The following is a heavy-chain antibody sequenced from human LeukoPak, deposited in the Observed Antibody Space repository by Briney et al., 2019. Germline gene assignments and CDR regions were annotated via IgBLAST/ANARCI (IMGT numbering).Heavy chain of an antibody. CDR1: GFTVSSNY. Sequence: GGSLRLSCAASGFTVSSNYMSWVRQAPGKGLEWVSVISSADTTYYADSVKGRFTISRDNSKNTVYLQMNSLRAEDTAMYYCARDPVQWPRKGAFDIWRQGTMVTVSS. D-gene: IGHD6-19*01. V-gene: IGHV3-53*01. CDR2: ISSADTT. CDR3: ARDPVQWPRKGAFDI. J-gene: IGHJ3*02.